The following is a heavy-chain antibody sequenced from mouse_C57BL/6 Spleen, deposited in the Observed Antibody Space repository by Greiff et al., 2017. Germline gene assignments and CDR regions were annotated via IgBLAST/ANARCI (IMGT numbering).Heavy chain of an antibody. CDR3: TRARENDCFAY. V-gene: IGHV1-15*01. CDR2: IDPETGGT. Sequence: QVQLKESGAELVRPGASVTLSCKASGYTFTDYEMHWVKQTPVHGLEWIGAIDPETGGTAYNQKFKGKAILTADKSSSTAYMELRSLTSEDSAVYYCTRARENDCFAYWGQGTLVTVSA. CDR1: GYTFTDYE. J-gene: IGHJ3*01.